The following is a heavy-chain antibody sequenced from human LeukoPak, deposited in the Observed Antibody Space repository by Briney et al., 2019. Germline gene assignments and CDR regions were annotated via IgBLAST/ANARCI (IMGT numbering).Heavy chain of an antibody. CDR1: GFTFSSYW. CDR3: AREEEYYDFRSGYSN. CDR2: IKQDGSEK. Sequence: GGSLRLSCAASGFTFSSYWMSWVRQAPGKGLEWVANIKQDGSEKYYVDSVKGRFTISRDNAKNSLYLQMNSLRAEDTAVYYCAREEEYYDFRSGYSNWGQGTLVTVSS. V-gene: IGHV3-7*01. J-gene: IGHJ4*02. D-gene: IGHD3-3*01.